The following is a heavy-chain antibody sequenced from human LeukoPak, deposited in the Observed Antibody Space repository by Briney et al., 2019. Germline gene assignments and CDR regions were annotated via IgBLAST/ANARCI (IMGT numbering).Heavy chain of an antibody. Sequence: KPGGSLRLSCAASGFTFSSYSMNWVRQAPGKGLEWVSSISSSSSYIYYADSVKGRFTISRDNAKNSLYLQMNGLRAEDTAVYYCARCRKEYSSSWAHDYWGQGTLVTVSS. V-gene: IGHV3-21*01. CDR3: ARCRKEYSSSWAHDY. J-gene: IGHJ4*02. D-gene: IGHD6-6*01. CDR2: ISSSSSYI. CDR1: GFTFSSYS.